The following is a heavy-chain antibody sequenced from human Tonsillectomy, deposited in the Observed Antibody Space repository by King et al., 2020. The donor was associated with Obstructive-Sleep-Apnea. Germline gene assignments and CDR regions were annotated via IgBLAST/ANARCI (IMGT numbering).Heavy chain of an antibody. CDR1: GFTFSSYA. J-gene: IGHJ4*02. V-gene: IGHV3-30*04. D-gene: IGHD5-18*01. Sequence: QVQLVESGGGVVQPGRSLRLSCAASGFTFSSYAMHWVRQAPGKGLEWVAVISYDGSNKYYADSVKGRFTISRDNSKNTLYLQMNSLRAEDTAVYYCARDMSASGYSYGFACDYWGQGTLVTVSS. CDR3: ARDMSASGYSYGFACDY. CDR2: ISYDGSNK.